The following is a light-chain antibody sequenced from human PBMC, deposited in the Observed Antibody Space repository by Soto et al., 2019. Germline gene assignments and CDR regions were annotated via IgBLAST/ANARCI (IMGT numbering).Light chain of an antibody. CDR1: SSNIGAGFD. CDR2: SDV. Sequence: QSALTQPPSVSGAPGQRVSISCSGSSSNIGAGFDVHWYQQFPGAAPKLLIYSDVNRPSGVPYRFSASKSGTSASLTITGLQAEDEADYYCQAYDYSLTASVFGGGTKLTVL. V-gene: IGLV1-40*01. CDR3: QAYDYSLTASV. J-gene: IGLJ3*02.